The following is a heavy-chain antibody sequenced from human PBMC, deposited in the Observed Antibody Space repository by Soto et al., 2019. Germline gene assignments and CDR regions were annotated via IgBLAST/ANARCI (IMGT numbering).Heavy chain of an antibody. CDR2: IYYSGST. CDR3: RAAAPYYYYYMDV. Sequence: SDTLSLTCTVSGGSISSSSYYWGWIRQPPGKGLEWIGSIYYSGSTYYNPSLKSRVTISVDTSKNQFSLKLSSVTAADTAVYYCRAAAPYYYYYMDVWGKGTTVTVSS. CDR1: GGSISSSSYY. J-gene: IGHJ6*03. D-gene: IGHD2-2*01. V-gene: IGHV4-39*01.